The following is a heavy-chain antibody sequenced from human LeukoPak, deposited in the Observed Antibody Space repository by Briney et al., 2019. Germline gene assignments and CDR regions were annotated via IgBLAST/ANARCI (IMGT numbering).Heavy chain of an antibody. Sequence: SVKVSCKASGGTFSNYAVSWVRQAPGQGLEWMGGFIPVFGPANYAQKFQGRVTITADESTSTAYMELSSLRSEDTAVYYCARAGEVYNSGSYLEYWGQGTLVTVSS. D-gene: IGHD6-19*01. CDR1: GGTFSNYA. CDR3: ARAGEVYNSGSYLEY. J-gene: IGHJ4*02. V-gene: IGHV1-69*01. CDR2: FIPVFGPA.